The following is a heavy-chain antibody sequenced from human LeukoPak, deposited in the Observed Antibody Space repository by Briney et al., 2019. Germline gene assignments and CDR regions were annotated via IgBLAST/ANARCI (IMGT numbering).Heavy chain of an antibody. CDR2: INHNGST. V-gene: IGHV4-34*01. J-gene: IGHJ4*02. CDR1: GGSFSGYY. CDR3: AREVVRGVIGLDY. D-gene: IGHD3-10*01. Sequence: PSETLSLTCAVYGGSFSGYYWSWIRQPPGKGLEWIGEINHNGSTNYNPSLKSRVTISVDTSKNQFSLKLSSVTAADTAVYYCAREVVRGVIGLDYWGQGTLVTVSS.